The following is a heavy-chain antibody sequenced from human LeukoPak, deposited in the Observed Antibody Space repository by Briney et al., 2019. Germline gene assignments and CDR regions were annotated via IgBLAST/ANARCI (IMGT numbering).Heavy chain of an antibody. CDR1: GGSISSYY. Sequence: PSETLSITCTVSGGSISSYYWSWIRQPPGKGLEWIGYIYYSGSTNYNPSLKSRVTISVDTSKNQFSLKLSSVTAADTAVYYCAISRDGYNYPNLFDYWGQGTLVTVSS. J-gene: IGHJ4*02. D-gene: IGHD5-24*01. V-gene: IGHV4-59*08. CDR3: AISRDGYNYPNLFDY. CDR2: IYYSGST.